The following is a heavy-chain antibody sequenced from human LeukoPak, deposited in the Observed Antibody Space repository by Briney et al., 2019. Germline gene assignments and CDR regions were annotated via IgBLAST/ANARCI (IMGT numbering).Heavy chain of an antibody. J-gene: IGHJ5*02. CDR1: GGSISSYY. Sequence: SETVSLTCTVSGGSISSYYWSWIRQPAGKGLEWIGRIYTSGSITYNPSLKSRVSMSVDTSKNQFSLKLSSVTAADTAVYYCARDSGTTGEVKFDPWGQGTLVTVSS. CDR2: IYTSGSI. D-gene: IGHD3-10*01. V-gene: IGHV4-4*07. CDR3: ARDSGTTGEVKFDP.